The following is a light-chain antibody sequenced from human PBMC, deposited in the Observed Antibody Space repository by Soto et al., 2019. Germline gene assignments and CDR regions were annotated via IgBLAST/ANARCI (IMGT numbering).Light chain of an antibody. Sequence: DIVLTQSPGTLSLSPGQRATLSCRASQSISSTFLAWYQQKPGQAPRLLIYRASSRATGIPDRFSGSGSGTDFTLTISRLEPEDFAVYYCQQYGSSPQTFGQGTKVDIK. CDR1: QSISSTF. V-gene: IGKV3-20*01. CDR3: QQYGSSPQT. CDR2: RAS. J-gene: IGKJ1*01.